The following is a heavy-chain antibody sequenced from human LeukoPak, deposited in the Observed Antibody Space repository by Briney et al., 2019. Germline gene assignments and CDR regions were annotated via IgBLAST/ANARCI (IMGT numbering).Heavy chain of an antibody. V-gene: IGHV3-21*01. CDR2: ITSSSSYI. J-gene: IGHJ4*02. CDR1: GFTFSSYT. Sequence: GGSLRLSCAASGFTFSSYTMNWVRQAPGKGLEWVSSITSSSSYIYYADSVKGRFTIPRDNAKNSLCLQMNSLRAEDTAVYYCAKEDYGDHPPVFDYWGQGTLVTVSS. CDR3: AKEDYGDHPPVFDY. D-gene: IGHD4-17*01.